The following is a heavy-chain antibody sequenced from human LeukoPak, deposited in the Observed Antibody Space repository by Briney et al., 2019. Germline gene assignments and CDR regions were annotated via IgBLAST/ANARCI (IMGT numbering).Heavy chain of an antibody. Sequence: GGSLRLSCAASGFTFSSYWMSWVRQAPGEGLEWVAKINQDGTEKAYVDSVRGRFTISRDNAKNSLSLQMNSLRAEDTAVYYCARGPLIAAAGTWWGQGTLVTVSS. V-gene: IGHV3-7*03. D-gene: IGHD6-13*01. CDR3: ARGPLIAAAGTW. CDR2: INQDGTEK. CDR1: GFTFSSYW. J-gene: IGHJ4*02.